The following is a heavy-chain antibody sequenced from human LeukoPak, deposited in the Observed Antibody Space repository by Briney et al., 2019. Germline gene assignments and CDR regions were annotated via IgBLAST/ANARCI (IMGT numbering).Heavy chain of an antibody. D-gene: IGHD3-3*01. CDR2: ISSSSSTI. V-gene: IGHV3-48*04. CDR1: GFTFSSYS. J-gene: IGHJ6*03. CDR3: ASTYYDFIMDV. Sequence: PGGSLRLSCAASGFTFSSYSMNWVRQAPGKGLERVSYISSSSSTIYYADSVKGRFTISRDNAKNSLYLQMNSLRAEDTAVYYCASTYYDFIMDVWGKGTTVTVSS.